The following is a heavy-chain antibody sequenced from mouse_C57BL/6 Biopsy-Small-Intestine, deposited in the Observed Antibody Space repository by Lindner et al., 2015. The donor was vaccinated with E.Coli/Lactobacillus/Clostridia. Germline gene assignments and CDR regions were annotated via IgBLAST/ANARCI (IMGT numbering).Heavy chain of an antibody. Sequence: VQLQESGPELVKPGASVKISCKASGYAFSSSWMNWVKQRPGKGLEWIGRIYPGDGDTNYNGKFKGKATLTADKSSSTAYMQLNSLTSEDSAVYYCASPAYYSNGYYFDYWGQGTTLTVSS. CDR3: ASPAYYSNGYYFDY. J-gene: IGHJ2*01. D-gene: IGHD2-5*01. V-gene: IGHV1-82*01. CDR2: IYPGDGDT. CDR1: GYAFSSSW.